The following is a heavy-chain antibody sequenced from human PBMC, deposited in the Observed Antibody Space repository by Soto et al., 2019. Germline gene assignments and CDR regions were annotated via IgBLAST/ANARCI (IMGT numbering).Heavy chain of an antibody. Sequence: GESLKISCKGSGYGFTSYWIGWVRQMPGKGLEWMGIIYPGDSDTRYSPSFQGQVTISADKSISTAYLQWSSLKASDTAMYYCARSGDLVDYYYGMDVWGQGTTVTVS. CDR2: IYPGDSDT. J-gene: IGHJ6*02. D-gene: IGHD2-21*02. CDR3: ARSGDLVDYYYGMDV. V-gene: IGHV5-51*01. CDR1: GYGFTSYW.